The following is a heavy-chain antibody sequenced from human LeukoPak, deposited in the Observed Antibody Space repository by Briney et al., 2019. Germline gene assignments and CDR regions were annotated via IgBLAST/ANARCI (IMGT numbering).Heavy chain of an antibody. CDR3: ARVFYDSSAYYYDY. D-gene: IGHD3-22*01. CDR2: IGSTGGST. V-gene: IGHV3-64*01. Sequence: PGGSLRLSCAASGFTFSSYAMHWVRQAPGKGLEYVSAIGSTGGSTYYANSVKGRFTISRDNSKNTLFLQMGSQRAEDMAVYYCARVFYDSSAYYYDYWGQGTLVTVSS. CDR1: GFTFSSYA. J-gene: IGHJ4*02.